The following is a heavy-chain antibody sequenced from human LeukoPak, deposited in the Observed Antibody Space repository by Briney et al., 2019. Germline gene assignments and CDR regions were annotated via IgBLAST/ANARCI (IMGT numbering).Heavy chain of an antibody. CDR1: GGSISSYY. V-gene: IGHV4-59*08. D-gene: IGHD1-26*01. CDR3: ARLEYSGSYSDY. Sequence: PSETLSLTCTVSGGSISSYYWSWIRQPPGKGLEWIGYIYYSGSTNYNPSLNSRVTISVDTSKNQFSLKLSSVTAADTAVYYCARLEYSGSYSDYWGQGTLVTVSS. CDR2: IYYSGST. J-gene: IGHJ4*02.